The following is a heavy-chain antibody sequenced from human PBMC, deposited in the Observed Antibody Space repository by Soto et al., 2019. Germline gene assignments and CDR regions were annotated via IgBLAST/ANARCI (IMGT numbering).Heavy chain of an antibody. CDR3: ARHPERIAEIGWFDP. CDR2: ISYDGSNK. J-gene: IGHJ5*02. Sequence: GGSLRLSCVASGFTFSSYAMHWVRQAPGKGLEWVGLISYDGSNKYYADSVKGRFILSRDNSKNSLYLQMNSLRAEDTAVYYCARHPERIAEIGWFDPWGQGTLVTVSS. D-gene: IGHD6-13*01. V-gene: IGHV3-30-3*01. CDR1: GFTFSSYA.